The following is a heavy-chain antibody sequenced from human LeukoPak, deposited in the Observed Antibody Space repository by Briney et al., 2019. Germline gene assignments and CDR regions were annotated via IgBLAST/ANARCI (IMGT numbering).Heavy chain of an antibody. V-gene: IGHV4-30-2*01. J-gene: IGHJ4*02. D-gene: IGHD3-22*01. CDR2: IYHSGST. CDR3: ASSYYYDSSGYYYQLDY. CDR1: GGSISSGGYS. Sequence: SETLSLICAVSGGSISSGGYSWSWIRQPPGKGLEWIGYIYHSGSTYYNPSLKSRVTISVDRSKNQFSLKLSSVTAADTAVYYCASSYYYDSSGYYYQLDYWGQGTLVTVSS.